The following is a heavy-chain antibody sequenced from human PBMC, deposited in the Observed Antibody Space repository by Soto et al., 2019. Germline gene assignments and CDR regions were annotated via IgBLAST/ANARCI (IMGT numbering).Heavy chain of an antibody. J-gene: IGHJ4*02. D-gene: IGHD3-9*01. Sequence: PGGSLRLSCAASGFTVSTYHMSWVRQAPGKGLEWVSVIYSAGSADFADSVKVRFTISRDNSKNTLYLQMSSLRAEDTAVYYFARGRPEEYDVLTGYYTFYSDSWGQGTLVTVSS. CDR1: GFTVSTYH. CDR3: ARGRPEEYDVLTGYYTFYSDS. V-gene: IGHV3-66*01. CDR2: IYSAGSA.